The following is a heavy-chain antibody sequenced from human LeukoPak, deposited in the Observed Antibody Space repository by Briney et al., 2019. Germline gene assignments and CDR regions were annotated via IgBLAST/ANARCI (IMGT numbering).Heavy chain of an antibody. V-gene: IGHV4-34*01. D-gene: IGHD2-21*01. CDR3: ARGVLGIYYYYYYGMDV. CDR2: INHSGST. J-gene: IGHJ6*04. CDR1: GGSFSGYY. Sequence: SETPSLTCAVYGGSFSGYYWSWIRQPPGKGLEWIGEINHSGSTNYNPSLKSRVTISVDTSKNQFSLKLSSVTAADTAVYYCARGVLGIYYYYYYGMDVWGKGTTVTVSS.